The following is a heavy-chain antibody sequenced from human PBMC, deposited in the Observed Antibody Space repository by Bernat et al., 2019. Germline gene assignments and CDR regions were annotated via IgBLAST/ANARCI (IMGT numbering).Heavy chain of an antibody. CDR3: ARLKTFYNPVDY. D-gene: IGHD1-14*01. V-gene: IGHV5-51*01. CDR1: GYTFSNYW. CDR2: IYPGDSDT. Sequence: EVQLVQSGTEVKKPGESLKISCKGSGYTFSNYWIAWVRQMPGKGVEWRGIIYPGDSDTSYSPSFQGQVTISADKSLSTAYLQWSGLQASDTAIYYCARLKTFYNPVDYWGQGTLVTVSS. J-gene: IGHJ4*02.